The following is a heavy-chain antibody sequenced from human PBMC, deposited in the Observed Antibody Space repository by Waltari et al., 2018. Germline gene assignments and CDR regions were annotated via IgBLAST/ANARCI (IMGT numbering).Heavy chain of an antibody. CDR3: AHSLGWEDAFDI. D-gene: IGHD1-26*01. V-gene: IGHV2-5*01. Sequence: QITLKESGPTLVKPTQTLTLTCTFSGFSLSTSGVGVGWIRQPPGKALEWLALIYWNDDKRYSPSLKSRLTITKDTSKNQVVLTRTNMDPVDTATYYGAHSLGWEDAFDIWGQGTMVTVSS. CDR2: IYWNDDK. CDR1: GFSLSTSGVG. J-gene: IGHJ3*02.